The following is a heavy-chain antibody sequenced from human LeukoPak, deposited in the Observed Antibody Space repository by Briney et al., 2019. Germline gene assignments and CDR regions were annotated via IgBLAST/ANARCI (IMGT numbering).Heavy chain of an antibody. D-gene: IGHD1-1*01. CDR2: ISGGGKIT. V-gene: IGHV3-74*03. J-gene: IGHJ4*02. CDR1: GFTFSGYW. Sequence: PGGSLILSCAASGFTFSGYWMHWVRQGPGKGLVWVSKISGGGKITTYADSVKGRFTISRDNAKNTLYLQLNSLRAEDTAVYYCARGTNDWKGIDYWGQGPQVTVSS. CDR3: ARGTNDWKGIDY.